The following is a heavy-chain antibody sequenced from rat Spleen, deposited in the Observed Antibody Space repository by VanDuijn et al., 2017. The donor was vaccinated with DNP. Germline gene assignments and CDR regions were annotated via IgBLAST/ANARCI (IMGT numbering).Heavy chain of an antibody. CDR1: GFTFSSFS. CDR2: ISSRDDFT. Sequence: EVQLVESGGGLVQSGRSMKLSCAASGFTFSSFSMAWVRQAPTRSLEWVATISSRDDFTYYRDSVKGRFTISRDNAKSTLYLQMNSLRSDDTATYYCTREGVGTGYFDYWGQGVMVPVSS. J-gene: IGHJ2*01. V-gene: IGHV5-46*01. CDR3: TREGVGTGYFDY. D-gene: IGHD4-1*01.